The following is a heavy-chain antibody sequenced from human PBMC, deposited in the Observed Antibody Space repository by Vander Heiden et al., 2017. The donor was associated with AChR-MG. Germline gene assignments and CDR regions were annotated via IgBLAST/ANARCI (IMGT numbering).Heavy chain of an antibody. CDR3: AGQPRRTVSAYYYGMDV. J-gene: IGHJ6*02. Sequence: QVQLVESGGGLVKPGGSLRLTCAASGFTFSDYYMSWIRQAPGKGLECVSYISSSGSTIYYASSVKGRFTISRDNAKNSLYLQMNSLRAEDTAVYYCAGQPRRTVSAYYYGMDVWGQGTTVTVSS. CDR1: GFTFSDYY. V-gene: IGHV3-11*01. D-gene: IGHD4-4*01. CDR2: ISSSGSTI.